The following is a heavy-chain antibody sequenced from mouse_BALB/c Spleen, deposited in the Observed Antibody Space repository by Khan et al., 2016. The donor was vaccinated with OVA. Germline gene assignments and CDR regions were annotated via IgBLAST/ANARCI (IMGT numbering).Heavy chain of an antibody. CDR2: MWAGGST. J-gene: IGHJ3*01. CDR1: GFSLTSYG. CDR3: ARPYYGSAWFAY. Sequence: VELVESGPGLVAPSQSLSIICTVSGFSLTSYGVLWVRQPPGKGLEWLGVMWAGGSTNYNSALMSRLSISIDNSKSQVFLKMNSLQTDDTAMYYCARPYYGSAWFAYWGQGTLVTVSA. D-gene: IGHD1-1*01. V-gene: IGHV2-9*02.